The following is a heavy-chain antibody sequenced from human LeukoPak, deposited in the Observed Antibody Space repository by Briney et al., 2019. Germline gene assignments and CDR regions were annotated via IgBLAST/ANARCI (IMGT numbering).Heavy chain of an antibody. CDR1: GFTFADYA. CDR3: ARSVASYGMDV. Sequence: GGSLRLSCAASGFTFADYATHWVRQAPGKGLEWVSGISWNSGSIGYADSVKGRFTVSRDNAKNSLYLQMNSLRAEDTALYYCARSVASYGMDVWGQGTTVTVSS. D-gene: IGHD5-12*01. J-gene: IGHJ6*02. V-gene: IGHV3-9*01. CDR2: ISWNSGSI.